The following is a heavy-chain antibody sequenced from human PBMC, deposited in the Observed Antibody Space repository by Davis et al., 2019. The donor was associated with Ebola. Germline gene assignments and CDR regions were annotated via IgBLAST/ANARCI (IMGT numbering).Heavy chain of an antibody. CDR3: SRFGEGAY. CDR2: IYISGST. D-gene: IGHD2-21*01. Sequence: PSETLSLTCTISGGSMINYYWSWIRKPAGKELEWIGRIYISGSTNYNPSLKSRVTMSVDTSKDQFSLNLSSVTAADTAVYFCSRFGEGAYWGQGTLVTVSS. V-gene: IGHV4-4*07. J-gene: IGHJ4*02. CDR1: GGSMINYY.